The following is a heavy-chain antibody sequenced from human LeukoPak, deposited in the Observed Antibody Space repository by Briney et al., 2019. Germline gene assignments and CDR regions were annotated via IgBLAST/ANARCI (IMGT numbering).Heavy chain of an antibody. D-gene: IGHD3-10*01. J-gene: IGHJ4*02. CDR3: AKEGKLGLDY. CDR2: ITGSGGST. Sequence: GGSLRLFCAASGFTFSSYAMTWVRQAPGKGLEWVSGITGSGGSTTYADSVKGQFTISRDNSKNTLYLQMNSLRAEDTAVYYCAKEGKLGLDYWGQGTLVTVSS. V-gene: IGHV3-23*01. CDR1: GFTFSSYA.